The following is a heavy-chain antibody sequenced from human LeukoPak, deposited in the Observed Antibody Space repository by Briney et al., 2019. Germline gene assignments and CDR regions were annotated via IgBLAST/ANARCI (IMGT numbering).Heavy chain of an antibody. Sequence: ASETLSLTCTVSGGSISSGSYYWSWIRQPAGKGLEWIGRIYTSGSTNYNPSLRSRVTISVDTSKNQFSLKLSSVTAADTAVYYCARDPLPDGYLDSGDYWGQGTLVTVSS. V-gene: IGHV4-61*02. D-gene: IGHD5-24*01. CDR2: IYTSGST. CDR1: GGSISSGSYY. CDR3: ARDPLPDGYLDSGDY. J-gene: IGHJ4*02.